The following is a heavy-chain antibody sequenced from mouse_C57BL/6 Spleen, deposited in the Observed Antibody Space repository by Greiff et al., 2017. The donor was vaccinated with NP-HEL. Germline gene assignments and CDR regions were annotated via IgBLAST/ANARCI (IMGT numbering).Heavy chain of an antibody. CDR1: GYTFTSYW. CDR2: IYPGSGST. V-gene: IGHV1-55*01. D-gene: IGHD1-1*01. J-gene: IGHJ1*03. CDR3: ARSPPHYYGSSYGYFDV. Sequence: QVQLQQPGAELVKPGASVKMSCKASGYTFTSYWITWVKQRPGQGLEWIGDIYPGSGSTNYNEKFKSKATLTVDTSSSTAYMQLSSLTSEDSAVYYCARSPPHYYGSSYGYFDVWGTGTTVTVSS.